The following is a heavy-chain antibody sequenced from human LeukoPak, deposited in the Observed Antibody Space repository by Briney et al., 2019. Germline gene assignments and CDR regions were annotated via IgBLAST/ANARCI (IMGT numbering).Heavy chain of an antibody. CDR3: ARGGPYSGSYLRRSGWFDP. CDR2: INHSGST. CDR1: GGFFSGYY. J-gene: IGHJ5*02. Sequence: SETLSLTCAVYGGFFSGYYWSWIRQPPGKGLEWIGEINHSGSTNYNPSLKSRVIISVDTSKNQFSLKLSSVTAADTAVYYCARGGPYSGSYLRRSGWFDPWGQGTLVTVSP. D-gene: IGHD1-26*01. V-gene: IGHV4-34*01.